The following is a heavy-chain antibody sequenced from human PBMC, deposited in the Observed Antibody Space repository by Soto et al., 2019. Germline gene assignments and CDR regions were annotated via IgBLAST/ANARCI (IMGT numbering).Heavy chain of an antibody. V-gene: IGHV3-33*01. J-gene: IGHJ6*02. CDR2: IWYDGSNK. D-gene: IGHD3-22*01. CDR3: ARDDYYDSSGLYGMDV. Sequence: GGSLRLSCAASGFTFSSYGMHWVRQAPGKGLEWVAVIWYDGSNKYYADSVKGRFTISRDNSKNTLYLQMNSLRAEDTAVYYCARDDYYDSSGLYGMDVWGQGTTVTVSS. CDR1: GFTFSSYG.